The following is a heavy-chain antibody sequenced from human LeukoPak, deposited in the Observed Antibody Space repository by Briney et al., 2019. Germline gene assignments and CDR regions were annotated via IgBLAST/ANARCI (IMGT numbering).Heavy chain of an antibody. CDR2: ISYDGRNK. J-gene: IGHJ4*02. V-gene: IGHV3-30*18. Sequence: PGRSLRLPCAASGFTFSSYGIHWVRQAPGKGLEWVALISYDGRNKYYADSVKGRFSISRDHSMNTLYLQMNSLRAEDTAVYYCAKTVPTLLRGSWIDYWGQGTLVTVSS. CDR3: AKTVPTLLRGSWIDY. CDR1: GFTFSSYG. D-gene: IGHD3-16*01.